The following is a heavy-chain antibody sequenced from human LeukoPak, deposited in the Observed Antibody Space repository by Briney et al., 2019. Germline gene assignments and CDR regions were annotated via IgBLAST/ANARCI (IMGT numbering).Heavy chain of an antibody. CDR2: INPNSGGT. D-gene: IGHD3-9*01. J-gene: IGHJ4*02. V-gene: IGHV1-2*02. CDR1: GYTFTGYY. Sequence: ASVKVSCKASGYTFTGYYIHWVRQAPGQGLEWMGWINPNSGGTNYAQKFQGGVTMTRDTSISTAYMELSRLTSDDTAVYYCARGPYYDILTGYYRGFDYWGQGTLVTVSS. CDR3: ARGPYYDILTGYYRGFDY.